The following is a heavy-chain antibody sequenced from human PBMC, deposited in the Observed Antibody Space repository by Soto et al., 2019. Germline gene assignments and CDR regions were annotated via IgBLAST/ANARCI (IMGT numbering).Heavy chain of an antibody. V-gene: IGHV3-30-3*01. CDR3: ARSGGFLEWLKSSYYYYYGMDV. Sequence: GGSLRLSCAASGFTFSSYAMHWVRQAPGKGLEWVAVISYDGSNKYYADSVKGRFTISRDNSKNTLYLQMNSLRAEDTAVYYCARSGGFLEWLKSSYYYYYGMDVWGQGTTVTVSS. CDR1: GFTFSSYA. J-gene: IGHJ6*02. CDR2: ISYDGSNK. D-gene: IGHD3-3*01.